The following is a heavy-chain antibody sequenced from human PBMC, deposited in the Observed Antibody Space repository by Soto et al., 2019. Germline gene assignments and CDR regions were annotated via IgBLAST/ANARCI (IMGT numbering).Heavy chain of an antibody. D-gene: IGHD1-26*01. V-gene: IGHV3-74*01. J-gene: IGHJ4*02. Sequence: EVQFVESGGGLVQVGGSLRLSCAASGFIFKSDTMHWVRQGPGKGLVWVSRIKGAGTKYYADSVAGRFTISRDNAKNTLYLEMNSLGVEDTAVYYCTRGRSGTYGYFDYWGQGMLVTVSS. CDR3: TRGRSGTYGYFDY. CDR2: IKGAGTK. CDR1: GFIFKSDT.